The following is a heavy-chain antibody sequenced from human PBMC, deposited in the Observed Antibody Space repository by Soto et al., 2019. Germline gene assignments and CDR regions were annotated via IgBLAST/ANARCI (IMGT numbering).Heavy chain of an antibody. CDR3: ARGGGVGVAGSAAFDM. Sequence: QLHLVQSGAVVKKPGASVTVSCSASGYPVTAYYMHWVRQAPGRGLEWMGGINPAPGAAKYTQTFQGRVRLTRDTSKSTVFMELSGLTSEDSAVFYCARGGGVGVAGSAAFDMWGQGTLVTVSS. CDR1: GYPVTAYY. V-gene: IGHV1-2*02. CDR2: INPAPGAA. D-gene: IGHD3-3*01. J-gene: IGHJ3*02.